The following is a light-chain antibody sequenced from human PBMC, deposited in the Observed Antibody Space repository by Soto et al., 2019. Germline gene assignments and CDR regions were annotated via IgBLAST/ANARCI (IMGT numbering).Light chain of an antibody. J-gene: IGLJ3*02. V-gene: IGLV1-51*02. Sequence: QSVLTQPPSVSAAPGQKVTISCSGGSSNIGSNYVSWYQHLPRTAPKLLIYENSKRPSGIPDRFSGSKSGTSGTLGITGLQTGDEADYYCGTWDTSLSAWVFGGGTKLTVL. CDR2: ENS. CDR3: GTWDTSLSAWV. CDR1: SSNIGSNY.